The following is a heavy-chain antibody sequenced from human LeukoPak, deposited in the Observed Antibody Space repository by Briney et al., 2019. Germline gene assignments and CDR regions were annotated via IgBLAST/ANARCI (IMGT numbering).Heavy chain of an antibody. J-gene: IGHJ4*02. V-gene: IGHV3-21*01. CDR1: GFTFSSYS. Sequence: GGSLRLSCAASGFTFSSYSMNWVRQAPGKGLEWVSSISSSSSYIYYADSVKGRFTISRDNSKNTLYLQMNSLRAEDTAVYYCAKLPSNSGRFLYWGQGTLVTVSS. D-gene: IGHD4-23*01. CDR3: AKLPSNSGRFLY. CDR2: ISSSSSYI.